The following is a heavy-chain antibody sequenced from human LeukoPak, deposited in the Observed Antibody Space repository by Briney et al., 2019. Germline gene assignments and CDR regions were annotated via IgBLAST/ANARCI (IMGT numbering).Heavy chain of an antibody. CDR1: GFTFSSYS. CDR3: ARAFKLYGSGSSDWFDP. CDR2: ISSSSSYI. D-gene: IGHD3-10*01. J-gene: IGHJ5*02. Sequence: GGSLRLSCAASGFTFSSYSMNWVRQAPGKGLEWVSSISSSSSYIYYADSVKGRFTISRDNAKNSLYLQMNSLRAEDTAVYYCARAFKLYGSGSSDWFDPWGQGTLVTVSS. V-gene: IGHV3-21*01.